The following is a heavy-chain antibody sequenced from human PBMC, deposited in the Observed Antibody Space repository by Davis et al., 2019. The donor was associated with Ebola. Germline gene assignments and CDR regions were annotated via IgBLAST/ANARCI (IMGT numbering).Heavy chain of an antibody. CDR2: INVDGSST. CDR1: AFTFSTYW. D-gene: IGHD6-13*01. Sequence: GESLKISCAASAFTFSTYWMNWVRQTPGEGLVWVSRINVDGSSTTYADSVKGRFTTSRDNARNTLYLQMNSLRVEDTAVYYCARAGWQQLGHYGMDVWGKGTTVTVSS. J-gene: IGHJ6*04. V-gene: IGHV3-74*01. CDR3: ARAGWQQLGHYGMDV.